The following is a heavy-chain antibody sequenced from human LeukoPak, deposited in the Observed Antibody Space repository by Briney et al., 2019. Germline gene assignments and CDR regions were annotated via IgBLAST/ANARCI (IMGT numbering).Heavy chain of an antibody. V-gene: IGHV3-21*01. CDR3: ARAYCSSTSCYFDS. CDR1: GFAFSSYS. CDR2: ISSSSSYI. J-gene: IGHJ4*02. Sequence: PGGSLRLSCAASGFAFSSYSMNWVRQAPGKGLEWVSSISSSSSYIYYADSVKGRFTISRDNAKNSLYLQMNSLRAEDTAVYYCARAYCSSTSCYFDSSVQGTLVTDSS. D-gene: IGHD2-2*01.